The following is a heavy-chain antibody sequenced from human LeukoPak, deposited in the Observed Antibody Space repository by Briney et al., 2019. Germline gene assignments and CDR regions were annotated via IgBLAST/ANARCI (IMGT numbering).Heavy chain of an antibody. J-gene: IGHJ4*02. Sequence: GASVKVSCKASGYTFTGYYMHWVRQAPGQGLEWMGIINPSGGSTSYAQKFQGRITMTRDTSTSTVYMELSSLRSEDAAVYYCARGYYYDSSGYYHFDYWGQGTLVTVSP. CDR1: GYTFTGYY. D-gene: IGHD3-22*01. V-gene: IGHV1-46*01. CDR2: INPSGGST. CDR3: ARGYYYDSSGYYHFDY.